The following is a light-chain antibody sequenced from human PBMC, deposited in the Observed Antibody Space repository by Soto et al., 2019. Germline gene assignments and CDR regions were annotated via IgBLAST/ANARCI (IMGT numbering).Light chain of an antibody. CDR3: SSYTSGSTVI. CDR1: SSDVGGYNS. V-gene: IGLV2-14*01. Sequence: QSALTQPASVSGSPGQSITISCTGTSSDVGGYNSVSWYQQHPGKTPKLMVYDVSTRPAGVSNRFAGSKSVNTAPLTISGLEAEYEADYYCSSYTSGSTVIFGGGTKLTVL. CDR2: DVS. J-gene: IGLJ2*01.